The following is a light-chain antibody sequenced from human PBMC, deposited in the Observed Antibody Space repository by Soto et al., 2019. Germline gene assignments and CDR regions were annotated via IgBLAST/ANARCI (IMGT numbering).Light chain of an antibody. CDR1: QNIRTY. J-gene: IGKJ1*01. Sequence: DIQMPQAPRFLSASVGDRVTITCRASQNIRTYLTWYQQKPGKGPTVLIYAASTLQRGVPSRFSGSTTGTDFTLTITGLQPEDSATYYCQQPLSGPRTFGLGTQGEI. CDR2: AAS. CDR3: QQPLSGPRT. V-gene: IGKV1-39*01.